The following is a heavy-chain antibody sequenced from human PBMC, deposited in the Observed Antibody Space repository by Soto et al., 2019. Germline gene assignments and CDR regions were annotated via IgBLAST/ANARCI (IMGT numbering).Heavy chain of an antibody. D-gene: IGHD3-3*01. CDR3: ARASGLTVSYGMDV. CDR2: IYYSGST. CDR1: GGSISSYY. Sequence: WETLSLTCTVSGGSISSYYWSWIRQPPGKGLEWIGYIYYSGSTNYNPSLKSRVTISVDTSKNQFSLSLSSVTAADTAVYYCARASGLTVSYGMDVWGQGTTVTVSS. J-gene: IGHJ6*02. V-gene: IGHV4-59*01.